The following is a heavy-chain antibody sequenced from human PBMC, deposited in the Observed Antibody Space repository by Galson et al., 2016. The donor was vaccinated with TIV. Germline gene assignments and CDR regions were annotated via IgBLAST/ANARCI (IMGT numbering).Heavy chain of an antibody. D-gene: IGHD3-22*01. CDR1: GGIFRSYA. V-gene: IGHV1-69*06. Sequence: SVKVSCKASGGIFRSYAISWVRQAPGQGLEWMGGIIPMFGTANYARNFQGRVTITADKSTSTAYMELSSLRPEDTAVYYCAEASKYESSGYYRDVFDIWGQGTTVTVSS. J-gene: IGHJ3*02. CDR2: IIPMFGTA. CDR3: AEASKYESSGYYRDVFDI.